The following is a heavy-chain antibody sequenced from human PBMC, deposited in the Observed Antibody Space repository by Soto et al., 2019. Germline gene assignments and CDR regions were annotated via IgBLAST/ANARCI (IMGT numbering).Heavy chain of an antibody. Sequence: GGSLRLSCAASGFTFSSYAMHWVRQAPGKGLEWVAVISYDGSNKYYADSVKGRFTISRDNSKNTLYLQMNSLRAEDTAVYYCARDQSRANYDYVWGSYRYTGLMDVWGQGTTVTVSS. CDR3: ARDQSRANYDYVWGSYRYTGLMDV. CDR1: GFTFSSYA. V-gene: IGHV3-30-3*01. D-gene: IGHD3-16*02. J-gene: IGHJ6*02. CDR2: ISYDGSNK.